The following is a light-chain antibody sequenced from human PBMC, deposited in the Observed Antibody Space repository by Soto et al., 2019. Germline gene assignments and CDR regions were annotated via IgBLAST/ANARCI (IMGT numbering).Light chain of an antibody. CDR2: GAS. V-gene: IGKV3-20*01. J-gene: IGKJ1*01. Sequence: EIVVTQSPATLSVSPGERVTLSCRASQSVSSSLAWYQQRPGQAPRLLIYGASSRATGIPDRFSGSGSGTDFTLTISRLEPEDFAVYYCQQYGSSPPTFGQGTKVDIK. CDR1: QSVSSS. CDR3: QQYGSSPPT.